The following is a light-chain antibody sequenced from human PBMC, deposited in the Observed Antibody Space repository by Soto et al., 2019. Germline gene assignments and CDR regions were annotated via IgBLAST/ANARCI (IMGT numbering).Light chain of an antibody. J-gene: IGKJ4*01. V-gene: IGKV1-39*01. CDR3: QQSYSGPLT. CDR2: AAS. Sequence: DIQMTQSPSSLSASVGDRVTITCRASQSISSYLNWYQQKPGKAPKALIYAASSLQSGVPSRFSGIGSGTDFTLSISSLQPEDFATYYCQQSYSGPLTFGGGTKVDIK. CDR1: QSISSY.